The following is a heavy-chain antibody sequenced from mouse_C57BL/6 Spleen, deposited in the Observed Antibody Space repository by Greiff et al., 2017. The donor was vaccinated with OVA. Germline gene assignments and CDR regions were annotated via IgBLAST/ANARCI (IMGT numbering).Heavy chain of an antibody. CDR2: IDPETGGT. D-gene: IGHD2-5*01. J-gene: IGHJ2*01. Sequence: QVHVKQSGAELVRPGASVTLSCKASGYTFTDYEMHWVKQTPVHGLEWIGAIDPETGGTAYNQKFKGKAILTADKSSSTAYMELRSLTSEDSAVYYCTRSSNYGLYYFDYWGQGTTLTVSS. CDR3: TRSSNYGLYYFDY. CDR1: GYTFTDYE. V-gene: IGHV1-15*01.